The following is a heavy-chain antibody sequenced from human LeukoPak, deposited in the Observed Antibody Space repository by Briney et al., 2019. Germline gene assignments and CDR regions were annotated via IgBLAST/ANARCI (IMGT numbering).Heavy chain of an antibody. Sequence: ASVKVSCKASGYTFTSYVISWVRQAPGQGLEWMGWISAYNGNTNYAQKLQGRVTMTTDTSTSTAYMELRSLRSDDTAVYYCARGRTYYYDSSGYMDYWGQGTLVTVSS. D-gene: IGHD3-22*01. CDR3: ARGRTYYYDSSGYMDY. J-gene: IGHJ4*02. CDR1: GYTFTSYV. V-gene: IGHV1-18*01. CDR2: ISAYNGNT.